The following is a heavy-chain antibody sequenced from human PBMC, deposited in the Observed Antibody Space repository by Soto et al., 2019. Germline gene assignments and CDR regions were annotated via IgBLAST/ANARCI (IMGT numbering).Heavy chain of an antibody. J-gene: IGHJ6*02. CDR2: IYDTGISGYTPST. CDR1: GGSITSSY. V-gene: IGHV4-59*01. CDR3: ARGEDAFFYYGLDV. Sequence: XATLSLTCTVSGGSITSSYWSGMRRPPGKGLEWIAYIYDTGISGYTPSTSYNPSLKSRVTMSVDTSKSQFSLKLTSVTAADTAVYYCARGEDAFFYYGLDVWGQGITVTVSS.